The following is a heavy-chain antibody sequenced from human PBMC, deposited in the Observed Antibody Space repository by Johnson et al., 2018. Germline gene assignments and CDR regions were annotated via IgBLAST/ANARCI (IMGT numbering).Heavy chain of an antibody. D-gene: IGHD2-21*02. V-gene: IGHV5-51*03. CDR3: AREYCLGDCYGDAFDI. Sequence: VQLVESGAEVKKPGESLKISCKGSGYNFTTYWIVWVRQMPGKGLEWMGIIYPGDSDTRYSPSFQGQGTISADKSIRTASLQWSSLKASDTAMYYGAREYCLGDCYGDAFDIWGQGTMVTVSS. J-gene: IGHJ3*02. CDR2: IYPGDSDT. CDR1: GYNFTTYW.